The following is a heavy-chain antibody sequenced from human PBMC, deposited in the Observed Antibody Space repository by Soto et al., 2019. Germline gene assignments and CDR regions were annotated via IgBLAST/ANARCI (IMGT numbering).Heavy chain of an antibody. CDR1: GGSISSYY. CDR3: ARACTRDRWVLIAGCTDV. J-gene: IGHJ6*02. CDR2: IYTSGST. D-gene: IGHD3-16*01. V-gene: IGHV4-4*07. Sequence: PSETLSLTCTVSGGSISSYYWSWIRQPAGKGLEWIGRIYTSGSTNYNPSLKSRVTMSVDTSTNQFSLKLSSVTAAATAVSYCARACTRDRWVLIAGCTDVWGPGTLVTVSS.